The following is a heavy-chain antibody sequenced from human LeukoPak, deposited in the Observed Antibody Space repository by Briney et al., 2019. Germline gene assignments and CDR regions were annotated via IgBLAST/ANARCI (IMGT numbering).Heavy chain of an antibody. Sequence: ASVKVSCKASGYTFTSYSINWVRQAPGQGLEWMGWINTDTGKPTYAQGFTGRFVFSLDTSVSTAYLQISSLKTEDTGVYYCARDIAVVDFDYWGQGTLVTVPS. D-gene: IGHD2-15*01. J-gene: IGHJ4*02. V-gene: IGHV7-4-1*02. CDR3: ARDIAVVDFDY. CDR1: GYTFTSYS. CDR2: INTDTGKP.